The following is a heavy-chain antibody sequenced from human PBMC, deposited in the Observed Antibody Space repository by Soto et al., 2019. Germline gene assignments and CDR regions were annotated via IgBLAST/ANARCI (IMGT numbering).Heavy chain of an antibody. CDR1: GGSISSGGYY. Sequence: PSETLSLTCTVSGGSISSGGYYWSLIRQHPGKGLEWIGYIYYSGSTYYNPSLKSRVTISVDTSKNQFSLKLSSVTAADTAVYYCARDRNPSKYYDFWSGPGGFDPWGQGTLVTVSS. CDR3: ARDRNPSKYYDFWSGPGGFDP. CDR2: IYYSGST. D-gene: IGHD3-3*01. J-gene: IGHJ5*02. V-gene: IGHV4-31*03.